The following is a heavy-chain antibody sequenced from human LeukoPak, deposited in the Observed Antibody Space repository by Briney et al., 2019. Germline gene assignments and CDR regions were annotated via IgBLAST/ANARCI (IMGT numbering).Heavy chain of an antibody. CDR2: INPSGGST. D-gene: IGHD2-15*01. Sequence: ASVKVSCKASGYTFTGYYMHWVRQAPGQGLEWMGIINPSGGSTSYAQKFQGRVTMTRDTSTSTVYMELSSLRSEDTAVYYCARISDSTVYSTKNFDYWGQGTLVTVSS. CDR3: ARISDSTVYSTKNFDY. V-gene: IGHV1-46*01. J-gene: IGHJ4*02. CDR1: GYTFTGYY.